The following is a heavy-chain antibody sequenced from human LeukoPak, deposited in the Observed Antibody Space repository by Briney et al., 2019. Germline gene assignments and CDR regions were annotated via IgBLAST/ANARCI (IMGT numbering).Heavy chain of an antibody. J-gene: IGHJ4*02. CDR1: GGSFSGYY. CDR3: AGYYYGSGSPIKDY. CDR2: INHSGST. V-gene: IGHV4-34*01. D-gene: IGHD3-10*01. Sequence: SETLSLTCAVYGGSFSGYYWSWIRQPPGKGLEWIGEINHSGSTNYNPSLKSRVATSVDTSKNQFSLKLSSVTAADTAVYYCAGYYYGSGSPIKDYWGQGTLVTVSS.